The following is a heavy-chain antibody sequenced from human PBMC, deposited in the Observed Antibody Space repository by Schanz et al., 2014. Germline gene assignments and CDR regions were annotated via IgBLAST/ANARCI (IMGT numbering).Heavy chain of an antibody. CDR1: GFSFSDYG. V-gene: IGHV3-30*18. CDR3: AKSYDTSGYSGFDY. D-gene: IGHD3-22*01. CDR2: ISYHGSEK. Sequence: QVQLVESGGSVVQPGRSLRLSCAGSGFSFSDYGMHWVRQAPGRGLEWVAVISYHGSEKYYADSVKGRFTISRDNSKXXLYLQMNSLRTEDTAVYFCAKSYDTSGYSGFDYWGQGTLVTVSS. J-gene: IGHJ4*02.